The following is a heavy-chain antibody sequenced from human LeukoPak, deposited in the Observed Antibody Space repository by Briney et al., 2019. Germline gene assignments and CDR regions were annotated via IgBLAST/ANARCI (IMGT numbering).Heavy chain of an antibody. D-gene: IGHD4-17*01. CDR2: INPSGGST. J-gene: IGHJ3*02. CDR3: ARGRVTTVTSDYAFDI. Sequence: ASVKVSCKASGYTFTSYYMHWVRQAPGQGLEWMGIINPSGGSTSYAQKFQGRVTITRNTSISTAYMELSSLRSEDTAVYYCARGRVTTVTSDYAFDIWGQGTMVTVSS. V-gene: IGHV1-46*01. CDR1: GYTFTSYY.